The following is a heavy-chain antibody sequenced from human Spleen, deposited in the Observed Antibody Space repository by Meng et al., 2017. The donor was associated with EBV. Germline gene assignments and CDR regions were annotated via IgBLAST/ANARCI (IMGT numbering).Heavy chain of an antibody. J-gene: IGHJ5*02. V-gene: IGHV4-39*01. CDR2: VHYTGST. D-gene: IGHD6-19*01. Sequence: LSGRGSGPGQVTPSETLSLTCTVSGDSISSFYYWGWIRQPPGRGLEWIGSVHYTGSTYYSPSLKSRVTVSVDTSKNQFSLRLTSVTAADTAVYYCARPFPSWQSPRLDPFGAWGQGTLVTVSS. CDR3: ARPFPSWQSPRLDPFGA. CDR1: GDSISSFYY.